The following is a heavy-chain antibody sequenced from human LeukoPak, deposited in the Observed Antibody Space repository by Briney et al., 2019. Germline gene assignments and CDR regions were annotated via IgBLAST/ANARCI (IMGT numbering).Heavy chain of an antibody. CDR2: IIPIFDTT. D-gene: IGHD3-16*01. J-gene: IGHJ6*03. CDR3: ARGKRLGIQYYMDV. Sequence: LVKVSCKASGGTFSDYAISWVRQAPGQGLEWMGGIIPIFDTTNYAQKFQGRVAITADESTTTAYMELSSLRSEDTAVYYCARGKRLGIQYYMDVWGEGTTVTVSS. V-gene: IGHV1-69*01. CDR1: GGTFSDYA.